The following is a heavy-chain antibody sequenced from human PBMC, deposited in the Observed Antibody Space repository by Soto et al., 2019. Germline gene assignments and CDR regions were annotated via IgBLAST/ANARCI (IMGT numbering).Heavy chain of an antibody. J-gene: IGHJ6*03. V-gene: IGHV6-1*01. CDR3: AGTTSHHWLYMDV. D-gene: IGHD1-1*01. Sequence: QVQLQESGPGLVKPSQTLSVSCASSGDSVSGDSAAWNWVRLSPSRSLEWLARTYYRSRWYNDYAVSVRSRITVNADTSKNQFSLQLTSVTPEDTAIYFCAGTTSHHWLYMDVWGRGTTVTVSS. CDR2: TYYRSRWYN. CDR1: GDSVSGDSAA.